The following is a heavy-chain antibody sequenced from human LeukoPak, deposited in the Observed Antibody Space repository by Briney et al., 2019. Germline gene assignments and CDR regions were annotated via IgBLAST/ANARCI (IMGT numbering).Heavy chain of an antibody. CDR1: GFTFSSYS. CDR3: ARGQDSSSWVPFYFDY. Sequence: GGSLRLSCAASGFTFSSYSMNWVRQAPGKGLEWVSSISSSSSYIYYADSVKGRFTISRDNAKNSLYLQMNSLRAEDTAVYYCARGQDSSSWVPFYFDYWGQGTLVTVSS. V-gene: IGHV3-21*01. J-gene: IGHJ4*02. CDR2: ISSSSSYI. D-gene: IGHD6-13*01.